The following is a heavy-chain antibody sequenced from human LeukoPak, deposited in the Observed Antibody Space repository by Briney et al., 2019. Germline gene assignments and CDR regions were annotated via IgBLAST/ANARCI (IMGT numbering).Heavy chain of an antibody. CDR2: IYSGGST. J-gene: IGHJ4*02. D-gene: IGHD4-17*01. Sequence: GGSLRLSCAASGFTVSSNYMSWVRQAPGKGLEWVSVIYSGGSTYYADSVKGRFTVSRDNSNNTVFLQMNSLRAGDTAVYYCVGATGFGYWGQGTLVTVSS. CDR3: VGATGFGY. CDR1: GFTVSSNY. V-gene: IGHV3-66*01.